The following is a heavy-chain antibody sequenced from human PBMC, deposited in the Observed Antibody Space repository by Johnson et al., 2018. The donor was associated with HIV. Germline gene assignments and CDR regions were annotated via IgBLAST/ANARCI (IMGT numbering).Heavy chain of an antibody. V-gene: IGHV3-30*02. Sequence: QVQLVESGGGVVQPGGSLRLSCAASGFTFSSYGMHWVRQVPGNGLEWVTFIQYDGTNKYYADSVKGRFTISRDNAKNSLYLQMNSLRAEDTALYYCAKDVSSSSWFFAFDIWGQGTMVTVSS. CDR3: AKDVSSSSWFFAFDI. J-gene: IGHJ3*02. CDR1: GFTFSSYG. CDR2: IQYDGTNK. D-gene: IGHD6-13*01.